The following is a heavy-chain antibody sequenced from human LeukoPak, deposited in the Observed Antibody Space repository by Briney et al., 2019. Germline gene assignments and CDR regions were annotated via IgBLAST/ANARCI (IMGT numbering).Heavy chain of an antibody. J-gene: IGHJ4*02. CDR2: IYPGDSDT. CDR1: GYSFISYW. D-gene: IGHD6-13*01. Sequence: GESLKISCKGSGYSFISYWIGWVRQMPGKGLEWMGIIYPGDSDTRYSPSFQGQVTISADKSISTAYLQWSSLKASDTAMYYCASAYIAAAGTFGYWGQGTLVTVSS. V-gene: IGHV5-51*01. CDR3: ASAYIAAAGTFGY.